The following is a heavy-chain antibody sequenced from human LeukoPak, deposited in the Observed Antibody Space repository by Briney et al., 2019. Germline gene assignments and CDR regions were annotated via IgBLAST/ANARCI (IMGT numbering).Heavy chain of an antibody. D-gene: IGHD1-26*01. J-gene: IGHJ3*02. CDR3: ARATRSRIVGATKSLYAFDI. CDR2: INPNSGGT. CDR1: GYTFTGYY. Sequence: ASVKVSCKASGYTFTGYYMHWVRQAPGQGLEWMGWINPNSGGTNYAQKFQGRDTMTRDTSISTAYMELSRLRSDDTAVYYCARATRSRIVGATKSLYAFDIWGQGTMVTVSS. V-gene: IGHV1-2*02.